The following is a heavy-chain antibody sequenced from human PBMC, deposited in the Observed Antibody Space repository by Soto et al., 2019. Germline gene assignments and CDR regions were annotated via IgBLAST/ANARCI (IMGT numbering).Heavy chain of an antibody. CDR1: GYPFTSYG. J-gene: IGHJ4*02. V-gene: IGHV1-18*01. D-gene: IGHD3-16*01. CDR2: INHYNGNT. Sequence: ASGKDSCKASGYPFTSYGISWVRQAPGQGLEWMAWINHYNGNTKYAEKFLGRVTVTTDTSTATAYMDVRSLTSDDTAVFYCARVGVGLEATRVWPYWGQGTPVTVSS. CDR3: ARVGVGLEATRVWPY.